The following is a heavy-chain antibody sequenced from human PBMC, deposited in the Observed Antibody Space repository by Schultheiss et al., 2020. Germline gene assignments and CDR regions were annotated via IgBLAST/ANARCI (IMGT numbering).Heavy chain of an antibody. CDR2: IIPIFGTA. D-gene: IGHD2-2*01. CDR3: ARGYCSSTSCYGMDV. CDR1: GYTFTSYG. V-gene: IGHV1-69*06. Sequence: SVKVSCKASGYTFTSYGISWVRQAPGQGLEWMGGIIPIFGTANYAQKFQGRVTITADKSTSTAYMELSSLRSEDTAVYYCARGYCSSTSCYGMDVWGQGTTVTVSS. J-gene: IGHJ6*02.